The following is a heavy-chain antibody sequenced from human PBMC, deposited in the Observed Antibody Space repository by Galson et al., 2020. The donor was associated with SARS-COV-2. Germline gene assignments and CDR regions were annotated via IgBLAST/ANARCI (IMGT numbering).Heavy chain of an antibody. D-gene: IGHD2-21*02. Sequence: GGSLRLSCVASGLTFSRHGMHWVRQAPGKGPEWVHPNWKDGYKKEYTDSVKGRFTISRDNSRNTLYLQMNSLRAEDTAVYYCVRDDDLPDNGFDIWGQGTEVTVSS. J-gene: IGHJ3*02. CDR2: NWKDGYKK. V-gene: IGHV3-33*01. CDR1: GLTFSRHG. CDR3: VRDDDLPDNGFDI.